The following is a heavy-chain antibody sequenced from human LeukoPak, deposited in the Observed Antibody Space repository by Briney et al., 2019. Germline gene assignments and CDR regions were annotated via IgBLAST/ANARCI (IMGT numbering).Heavy chain of an antibody. CDR2: IYHSGST. V-gene: IGHV4-30-2*01. Sequence: PPETLSLTCTVSGGSISSGGYYWSWIRQPPGKGLEWIGYIYHSGSTYYNPSLKSRVTISVDTSKNQFSLKLSSVTAADTAVYYCARDMVRGVISAFDIWGQGTMVTVSS. D-gene: IGHD3-10*01. J-gene: IGHJ3*02. CDR3: ARDMVRGVISAFDI. CDR1: GGSISSGGYY.